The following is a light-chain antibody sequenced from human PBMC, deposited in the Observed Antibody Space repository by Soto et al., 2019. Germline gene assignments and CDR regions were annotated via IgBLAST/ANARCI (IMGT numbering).Light chain of an antibody. CDR3: SSYTSSSTPYV. J-gene: IGLJ1*01. CDR2: DVS. Sequence: QSVLAQPASVSGSPGQSITISCTGTSTDVGGSSYVSWYQHHPGKAPRLMIYDVSNRPSGVSDRFSGSKSGNTASLTISGLQAEVEADYHCSSYTSSSTPYVFGTGTKV. CDR1: STDVGGSSY. V-gene: IGLV2-14*03.